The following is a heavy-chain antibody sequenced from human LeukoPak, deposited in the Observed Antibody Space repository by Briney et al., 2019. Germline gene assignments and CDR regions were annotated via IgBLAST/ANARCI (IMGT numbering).Heavy chain of an antibody. V-gene: IGHV4-38-2*02. D-gene: IGHD4-17*01. CDR3: AREVATVTKD. CDR2: IYHSGST. J-gene: IGHJ4*02. CDR1: GYSISSGYY. Sequence: PSETLSLTCTVSGYSISSGYYWGWIRQPPGKGLEWIGSIYHSGSTYYNPSLKSRVTISVDTSKNQFSLKLSSVTAADTAVYYCAREVATVTKDWGQGTLVTVSS.